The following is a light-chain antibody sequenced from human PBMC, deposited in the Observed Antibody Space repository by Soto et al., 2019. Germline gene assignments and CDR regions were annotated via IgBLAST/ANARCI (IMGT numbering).Light chain of an antibody. CDR1: QSISSW. CDR3: QQYSDYN. V-gene: IGKV1-5*03. Sequence: DIQMTQSPSTLSASVGDRVTITCRASQSISSWLAWYQQKPGKAPKLLIYKASTLESGVPSRFSGSGSGTEFTLTISSLQPDDFATYYCQQYSDYNFGQGTKVEIK. J-gene: IGKJ2*01. CDR2: KAS.